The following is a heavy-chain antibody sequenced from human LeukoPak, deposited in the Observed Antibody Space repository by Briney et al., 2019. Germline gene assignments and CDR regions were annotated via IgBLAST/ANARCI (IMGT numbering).Heavy chain of an antibody. CDR3: ARGPYSAYDY. CDR2: IIPNSGGT. D-gene: IGHD3-16*01. CDR1: GYTFTDYS. J-gene: IGHJ4*02. Sequence: GASVKVSCKASGYTFTDYSMHWVRQAPGQGLEWMGWIIPNSGGTNFAQKFQGRVTMTMDTSISTAYMELRRLRYDDTAVYYCARGPYSAYDYWGQGTLVTVSS. V-gene: IGHV1-2*02.